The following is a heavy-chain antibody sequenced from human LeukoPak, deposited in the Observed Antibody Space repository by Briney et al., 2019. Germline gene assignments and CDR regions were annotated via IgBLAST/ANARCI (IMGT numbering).Heavy chain of an antibody. D-gene: IGHD5-12*01. Sequence: GGPVRLSCAASGFTFRSYWMQGVRQARGKGLVWVSRIDGDGTSTNYADSVKGRFTISRDNAKNTLYLQMNSLRADDTAVYYCGRGYSGYFYYWGQGTLVTVSS. J-gene: IGHJ4*02. CDR3: GRGYSGYFYY. CDR2: IDGDGTST. V-gene: IGHV3-74*01. CDR1: GFTFRSYW.